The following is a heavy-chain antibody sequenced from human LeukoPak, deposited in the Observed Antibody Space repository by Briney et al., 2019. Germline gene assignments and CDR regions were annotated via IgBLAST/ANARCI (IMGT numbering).Heavy chain of an antibody. CDR3: ARIMNDFWSGYYPLALNY. D-gene: IGHD3-3*01. CDR2: IWHDGRNK. Sequence: GGPLRLSCAASGFTFSNYVMNWVRQAPGKGLEWVAVIWHDGRNKYYVDSVKGRFTISRDNSKNTLYLQMNSLRAEDTAVYYCARIMNDFWSGYYPLALNYWGQGTPVTVSS. CDR1: GFTFSNYV. J-gene: IGHJ4*02. V-gene: IGHV3-33*08.